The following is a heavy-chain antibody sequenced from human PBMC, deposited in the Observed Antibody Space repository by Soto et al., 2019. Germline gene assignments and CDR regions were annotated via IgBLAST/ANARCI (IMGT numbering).Heavy chain of an antibody. V-gene: IGHV3-48*02. CDR1: GFSFSTYS. J-gene: IGHJ4*02. Sequence: EVQLVESGGGLEQPGGSLRLSCAASGFSFSTYSMNWVRQAPGKGLEWVSYISSSSSTVYYADSVKGRFTISRDNAKNSLYLQMNSLRDEDTAVYYCTRESTSTLGIVGAIYGDHWGQETLVTVSS. CDR2: ISSSSSTV. D-gene: IGHD1-26*01. CDR3: TRESTSTLGIVGAIYGDH.